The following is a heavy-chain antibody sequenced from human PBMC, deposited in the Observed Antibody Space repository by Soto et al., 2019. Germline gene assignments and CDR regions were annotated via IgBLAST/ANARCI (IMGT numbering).Heavy chain of an antibody. CDR3: ARDSHGDIYYMDV. J-gene: IGHJ6*03. V-gene: IGHV4-59*01. D-gene: IGHD2-21*02. Sequence: SETLSLTCTVSGGPIDRDYWSWIRKPPGKGLEWIGYLYHSGTTHYNPSLKTRVTISVDRSKNQISLRLNSVTAADTAVYYCARDSHGDIYYMDVWGKGITVTVSS. CDR2: LYHSGTT. CDR1: GGPIDRDY.